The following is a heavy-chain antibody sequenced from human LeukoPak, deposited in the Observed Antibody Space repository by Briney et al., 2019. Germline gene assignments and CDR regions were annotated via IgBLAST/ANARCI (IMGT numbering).Heavy chain of an antibody. D-gene: IGHD7-27*01. CDR1: GGTVSDYY. Sequence: SETLSLTCTISGGTVSDYYWSWIRQSPGKGLEWIGYIYHTGSTSYSPYLKSRVTISADTSPNQSSLKLSSVTAADTAVYYCASRKLGNDYWGQGTLVTVSS. V-gene: IGHV4-59*02. J-gene: IGHJ4*02. CDR2: IYHTGST. CDR3: ASRKLGNDY.